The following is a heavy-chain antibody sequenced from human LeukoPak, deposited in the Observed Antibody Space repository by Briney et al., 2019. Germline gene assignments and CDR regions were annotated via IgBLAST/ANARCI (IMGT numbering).Heavy chain of an antibody. CDR1: GYTFTSYA. CDR3: ARDLVYYDQDWFDP. V-gene: IGHV7-4-1*02. Sequence: ASVKVSCKASGYTFTSYAMNWVRQAPGQGLEWMGWINTNTGNPTYAQGFTGRFVFSLDTSVSTAYLQISSLKAEDTAVYYCARDLVYYDQDWFDPRGQGTLVTVSS. CDR2: INTNTGNP. J-gene: IGHJ5*02. D-gene: IGHD3-22*01.